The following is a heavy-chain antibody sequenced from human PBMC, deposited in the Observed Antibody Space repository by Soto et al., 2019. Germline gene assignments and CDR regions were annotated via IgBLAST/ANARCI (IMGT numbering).Heavy chain of an antibody. CDR3: ARIGYCSRNRCRGYYYYYMDV. J-gene: IGHJ6*03. CDR2: INHSGST. D-gene: IGHD2-2*01. Sequence: SETLSLTCAVYGGSFSGYYWSWIRQPPGKGLEWIGEINHSGSTNYNPSLKSRVTISVDTSKNQFSLKLSSVTAADTAVYYCARIGYCSRNRCRGYYYYYMDVWGKGTTVTVSS. CDR1: GGSFSGYY. V-gene: IGHV4-34*01.